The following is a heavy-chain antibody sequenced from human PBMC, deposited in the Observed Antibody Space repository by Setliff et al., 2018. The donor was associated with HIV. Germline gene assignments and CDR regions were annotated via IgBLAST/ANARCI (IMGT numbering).Heavy chain of an antibody. CDR3: ARPRRVRSRAWYWFDI. CDR1: GYSINSGFS. V-gene: IGHV4-38-2*01. Sequence: PSETLSLTCAASGYSINSGFSRAWIRQPPGQGPQWIGSIYQSGSIYYNPSLQSRVTISVDSSKNQFSLNLFSVTAADTAVYYCARPRRVRSRAWYWFDIWGREPWSPSP. CDR2: IYQSGSI. D-gene: IGHD6-19*01. J-gene: IGHJ5*02.